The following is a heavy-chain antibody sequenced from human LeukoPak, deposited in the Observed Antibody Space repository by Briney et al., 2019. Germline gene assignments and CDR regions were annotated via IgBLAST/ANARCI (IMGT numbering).Heavy chain of an antibody. CDR3: ARDRYYGSGSYGVYCYYGMEV. CDR2: ISFDGTIK. Sequence: GGSLRLSCAASGFTFSSYGIHWVRQAPGKGLEWVAVISFDGTIKYYSDSVKGRFTISRDNSKNTLYLQMNSLRAEDTAVYYCARDRYYGSGSYGVYCYYGMEVWGQGTTVTVS. CDR1: GFTFSSYG. D-gene: IGHD3-10*01. V-gene: IGHV3-30*03. J-gene: IGHJ6*02.